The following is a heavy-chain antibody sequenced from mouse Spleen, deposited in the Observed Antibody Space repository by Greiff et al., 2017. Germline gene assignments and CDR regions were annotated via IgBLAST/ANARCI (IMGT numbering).Heavy chain of an antibody. D-gene: IGHD2-14*01. CDR3: AREIPGYRYLYAMDY. V-gene: IGHV5-17*01. CDR1: GFTFSDYG. J-gene: IGHJ4*01. Sequence: DVHLVESGGGLVKPGGSLKLSCAASGFTFSDYGMHWVRQAPEKGLEWVAYISSGSSTIYYADTVKGRFTISRDNAKNTLFLQMTSLRSEDTAMYYCAREIPGYRYLYAMDYWGQGTSVTVSS. CDR2: ISSGSSTI.